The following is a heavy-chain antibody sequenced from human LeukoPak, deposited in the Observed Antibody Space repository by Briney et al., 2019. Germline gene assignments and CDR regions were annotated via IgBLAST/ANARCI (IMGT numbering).Heavy chain of an antibody. J-gene: IGHJ4*02. CDR2: IWYDGSNK. Sequence: PGGSLRLSCAASGFTFSSYGMHWVRQAPGKGLEGVAVIWYDGSNKYYADSVKGRFTISRDNSKNTLYLQMNSLRAEDTAVYYCAKDSSSSWYYFDYWGQGTLVTVSS. CDR1: GFTFSSYG. V-gene: IGHV3-30*02. D-gene: IGHD6-13*01. CDR3: AKDSSSSWYYFDY.